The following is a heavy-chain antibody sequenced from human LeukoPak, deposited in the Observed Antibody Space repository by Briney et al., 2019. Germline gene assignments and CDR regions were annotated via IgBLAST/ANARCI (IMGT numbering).Heavy chain of an antibody. D-gene: IGHD3-10*01. V-gene: IGHV4-4*07. Sequence: SETLSLTCTVSGGSISSYYWSWIRQPAGKGLEWIGRIYTSGGTNYNPSLKSRVTMSVDTSKNQFSLKLSSVTAADTAVYYCARERLENVQDYYGSGSYYNLDYWGQGTLVTVSS. CDR1: GGSISSYY. CDR3: ARERLENVQDYYGSGSYYNLDY. J-gene: IGHJ4*02. CDR2: IYTSGGT.